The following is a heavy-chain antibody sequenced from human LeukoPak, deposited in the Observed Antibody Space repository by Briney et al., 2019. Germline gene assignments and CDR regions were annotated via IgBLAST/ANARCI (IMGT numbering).Heavy chain of an antibody. CDR3: ARVVAVAWYWFDP. CDR2: IYYSGST. V-gene: IGHV4-39*01. D-gene: IGHD6-19*01. Sequence: SETLSLTCTVSGGSISSSSYYWGWIRQPPGKGLEWIGSIYYSGSTYYNPSLKSRVTISVDTSKNQFSLKLSSVTAADTAVYYCARVVAVAWYWFDPWGQGTLVTVSS. CDR1: GGSISSSSYY. J-gene: IGHJ5*02.